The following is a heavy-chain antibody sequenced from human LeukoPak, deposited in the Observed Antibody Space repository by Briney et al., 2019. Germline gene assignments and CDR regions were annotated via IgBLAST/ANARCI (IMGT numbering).Heavy chain of an antibody. CDR2: IIPIFGTA. CDR1: GGTFSSYA. Sequence: GSSVKVSCKASGGTFSSYAISWVRQAPGQGLEWKGGIIPIFGTANYAQKFQGRVTITADEPTSTAYMELSSLRSEDTAVYYCARDQGYYYGSSGLLDYWGQGTLVTVSS. CDR3: ARDQGYYYGSSGLLDY. J-gene: IGHJ4*02. V-gene: IGHV1-69*01. D-gene: IGHD3-22*01.